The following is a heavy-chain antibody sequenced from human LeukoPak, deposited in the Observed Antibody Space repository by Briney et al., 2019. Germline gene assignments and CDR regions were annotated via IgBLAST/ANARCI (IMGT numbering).Heavy chain of an antibody. CDR3: ARGGYFRPYDY. CDR2: IKKDGGQK. CDR1: GFTFSNHW. J-gene: IGHJ4*01. V-gene: IGHV3-7*01. Sequence: GGSLRLSCAASGFTFSNHWMSWVRQAPGKGLDWVATIKKDGGQKDYVDSVKGRFTVSRDSARNSLYLQMNSLTAEDTAVYFCARGGYFRPYDYWGQGTLVTVSS. D-gene: IGHD5-12*01.